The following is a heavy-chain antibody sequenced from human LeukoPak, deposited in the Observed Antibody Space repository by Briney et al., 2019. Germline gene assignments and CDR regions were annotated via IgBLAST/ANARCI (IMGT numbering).Heavy chain of an antibody. J-gene: IGHJ4*02. CDR1: GGSISSGDYY. CDR2: IYNSGST. CDR3: ARANCGYDSLDY. V-gene: IGHV4-31*03. Sequence: TLSLTCTVSGGSISSGDYYWSWIRQHPGKGLEWIGYIYNSGSTYYNPSLKSRVTMSVDTSKNLFSLKLSSVTAADTAVYFCARANCGYDSLDYWGQGTLVTVSS. D-gene: IGHD5-12*01.